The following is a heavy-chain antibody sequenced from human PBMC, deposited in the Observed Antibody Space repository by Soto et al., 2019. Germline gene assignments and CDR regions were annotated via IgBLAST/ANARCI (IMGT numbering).Heavy chain of an antibody. J-gene: IGHJ2*01. CDR2: ISAYNGNT. D-gene: IGHD6-13*01. V-gene: IGHV1-18*01. Sequence: QVQLVQSGAEVKKPGASVKVSCKASGYTFTSYGISWVRQAPGQGLEWMGWISAYNGNTNYAQKLQGRVTMTTDTSTSTAYMELRSLRSEDTAVYYCASVGSSWGSYWYFDLWGRGTLVTVSS. CDR3: ASVGSSWGSYWYFDL. CDR1: GYTFTSYG.